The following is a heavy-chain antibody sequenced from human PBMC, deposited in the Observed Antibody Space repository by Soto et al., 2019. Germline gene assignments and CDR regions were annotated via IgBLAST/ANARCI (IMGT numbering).Heavy chain of an antibody. CDR2: ISAYNGNT. J-gene: IGHJ4*02. D-gene: IGHD1-26*01. Sequence: QVQLVQSGAEVKKPGASVKVSCKASGYTFTSYGISWVRQAPGQGLEWMGWISAYNGNTNYAQKLQGRVTMTTDTSTSKAYVEQRSMRSDDTAVYYWARDPMGGELDYWGQGTLVTVSS. CDR1: GYTFTSYG. V-gene: IGHV1-18*01. CDR3: ARDPMGGELDY.